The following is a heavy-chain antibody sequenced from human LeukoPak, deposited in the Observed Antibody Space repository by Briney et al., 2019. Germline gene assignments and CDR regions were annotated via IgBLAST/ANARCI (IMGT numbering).Heavy chain of an antibody. CDR1: GFTFSSYA. J-gene: IGHJ6*02. D-gene: IGHD3-10*01. CDR2: ISGGGGST. CDR3: ASTCYYTSGSSYYGMDV. Sequence: GGSLRLSCAASGFTFSSYAMNWVRQAPGKGLEWVSAISGGGGSTYYADSVKGRFTISRDNSKNTLYLQMNSLRAEDTAVYYCASTCYYTSGSSYYGMDVWGQGTTVTVSS. V-gene: IGHV3-23*01.